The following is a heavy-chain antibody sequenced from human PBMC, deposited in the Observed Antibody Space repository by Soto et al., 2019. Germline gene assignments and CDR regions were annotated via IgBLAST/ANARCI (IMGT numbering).Heavy chain of an antibody. CDR2: INHSGST. CDR1: GGSFSGYY. Sequence: QVQLQQWGAGLLKPSETLSLTCAVYGGSFSGYYWSWIRQPPEKGLEWIGEINHSGSTNYTPSLKSRVTISVDTSKNQFSLKLSSVTAADTAVYYCARRRRDGYNRPYYFDYWGQRTLVTVSS. J-gene: IGHJ4*02. CDR3: ARRRRDGYNRPYYFDY. D-gene: IGHD5-12*01. V-gene: IGHV4-34*01.